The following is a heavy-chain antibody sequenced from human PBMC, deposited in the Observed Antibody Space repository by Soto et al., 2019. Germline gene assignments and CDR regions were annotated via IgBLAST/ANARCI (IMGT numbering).Heavy chain of an antibody. Sequence: ASVTVSCKASGSTFTSYAMHWVRQAPGQRLEWMGWINAGNGNTKYSQKFQGRVTITRDTSASTAYMELSSLRSEDTAVYYCARSIVVVTALDYWGQGTLVTVSS. CDR3: ARSIVVVTALDY. J-gene: IGHJ4*02. V-gene: IGHV1-3*01. CDR1: GSTFTSYA. D-gene: IGHD2-21*02. CDR2: INAGNGNT.